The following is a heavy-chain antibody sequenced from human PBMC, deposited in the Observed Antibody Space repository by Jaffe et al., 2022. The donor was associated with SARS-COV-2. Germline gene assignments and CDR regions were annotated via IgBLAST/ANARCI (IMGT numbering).Heavy chain of an antibody. CDR1: GYTFTDYY. CDR2: ISPNSGDT. V-gene: IGHV1-2*02. CDR3: ARGITGGNAIIHF. D-gene: IGHD2-8*02. Sequence: QVQMVQSGAEVKKSGASVKVSCKASGYTFTDYYIHWVRQAPGQGLEWMGWISPNSGDTKFAQEFQGRVTLTWDTSITTAYMEVGSLRSDDTALYYCARGITGGNAIIHFWGQGTLVTVSS. J-gene: IGHJ4*02.